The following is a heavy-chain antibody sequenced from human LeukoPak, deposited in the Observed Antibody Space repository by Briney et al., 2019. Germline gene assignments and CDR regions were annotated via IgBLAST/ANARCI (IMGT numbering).Heavy chain of an antibody. D-gene: IGHD6-13*01. J-gene: IGHJ4*02. CDR3: TRDRYSLSN. V-gene: IGHV4-59*01. CDR1: GGSISGYY. CDR2: IYYSGIT. Sequence: SETLSLPCTVSGGSISGYYWSWIRQPPAKGLEWIGFIYYSGITNYNPSLTSRVTTSLHTSKNQFSLTLNSVPAADTAVYYCTRDRYSLSNWSRGTLVTVSS.